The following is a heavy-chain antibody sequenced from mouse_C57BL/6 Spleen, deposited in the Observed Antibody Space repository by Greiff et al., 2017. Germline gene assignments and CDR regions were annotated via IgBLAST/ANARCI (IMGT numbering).Heavy chain of an antibody. CDR1: GYTFTSYW. V-gene: IGHV1-64*01. J-gene: IGHJ2*01. Sequence: QVQLQQPGAELVKPGASVQLSCKASGYTFTSYWMHWVKQRPGPGLEWIGMIHPNSGSTNYNEKFKSKATLTVDKSSSTAYMQLSSLTSEDSAVYYCARWVLGLDYWGQGTTLTVSS. CDR3: ARWVLGLDY. D-gene: IGHD4-1*01. CDR2: IHPNSGST.